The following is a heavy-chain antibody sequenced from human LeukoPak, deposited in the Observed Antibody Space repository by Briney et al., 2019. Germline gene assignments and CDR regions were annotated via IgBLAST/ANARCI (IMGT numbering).Heavy chain of an antibody. J-gene: IGHJ4*02. CDR2: ISGSGGGT. CDR3: SKDRTTSGGAEGY. D-gene: IGHD3-10*01. CDR1: GFTSSSYA. Sequence: GGSLRLSCAASGFTSSSYAMSWVRQASGKGLEWVSGISGSGGGTYYADSVKGRFTISRDNSKNTLYLQMNSLRAEDTAIYYCSKDRTTSGGAEGYWGQGTLVTASA. V-gene: IGHV3-23*01.